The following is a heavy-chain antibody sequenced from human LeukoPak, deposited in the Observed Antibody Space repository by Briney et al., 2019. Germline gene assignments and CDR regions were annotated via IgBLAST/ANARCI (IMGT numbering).Heavy chain of an antibody. D-gene: IGHD3-10*01. CDR2: TSSDLNVK. CDR3: AGEGYYGSGSPPSLYFDY. Sequence: GGSLRLSCAASGFTFSSYWMHWVRQAPGKGLEWVAVTSSDLNVKLYADSVKGRFTISRDNSRSTLYLQMNSLRPEDTAIYYCAGEGYYGSGSPPSLYFDYWGQGTLVTVSS. V-gene: IGHV3-30*03. J-gene: IGHJ4*02. CDR1: GFTFSSYW.